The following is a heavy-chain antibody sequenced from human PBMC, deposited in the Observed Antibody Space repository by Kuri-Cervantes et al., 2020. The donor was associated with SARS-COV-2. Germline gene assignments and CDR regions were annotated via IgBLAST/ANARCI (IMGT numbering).Heavy chain of an antibody. Sequence: GESLKISCAASGFIFNNHGLHWVRQAPGKGLEWVAVIWFDGSNEYYADSVKGRFTISRDNSKDTVYLQMNSLRAEDTAVYYCARGASGYNPPFDYWGQGTLVTVSS. D-gene: IGHD5-24*01. J-gene: IGHJ4*02. V-gene: IGHV3-33*01. CDR1: GFIFNNHG. CDR3: ARGASGYNPPFDY. CDR2: IWFDGSNE.